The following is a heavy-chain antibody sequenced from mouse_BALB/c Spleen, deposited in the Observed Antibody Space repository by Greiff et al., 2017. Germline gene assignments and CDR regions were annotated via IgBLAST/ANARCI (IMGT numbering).Heavy chain of an antibody. Sequence: VQLVESGAELMKPGASVKISCKATGYTFSSYWIEWVKQRPGHGLEWIGEILPGSGSTNYNEKFKGKATFTADTSSNTAYMQLSSLTSEDSAVYYCAREEYGNNYYAMDYWGQGTSVTVSS. J-gene: IGHJ4*01. D-gene: IGHD2-10*02. CDR1: GYTFSSYW. CDR3: AREEYGNNYYAMDY. CDR2: ILPGSGST. V-gene: IGHV1-9*01.